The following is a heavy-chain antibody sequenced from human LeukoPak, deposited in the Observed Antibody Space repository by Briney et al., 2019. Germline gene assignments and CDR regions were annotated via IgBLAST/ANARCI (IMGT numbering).Heavy chain of an antibody. CDR3: ARGNTATSLTDAFDI. CDR2: IYHSGST. V-gene: IGHV4-30-2*01. J-gene: IGHJ3*02. CDR1: GGSISSGGYS. Sequence: PSETLFLTCAVSGGSISSGGYSWSWIRQPPGKGLEWIGYIYHSGSTYYNPSLKSRVTISVDRSKNQFSLKLSSVTAADTAVYYCARGNTATSLTDAFDIWGQGTMVTISS. D-gene: IGHD5-18*01.